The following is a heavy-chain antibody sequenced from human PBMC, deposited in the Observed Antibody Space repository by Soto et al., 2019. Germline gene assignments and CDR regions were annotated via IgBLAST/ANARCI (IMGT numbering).Heavy chain of an antibody. CDR3: ARGVNYFDY. V-gene: IGHV1-3*01. CDR1: GYTFTNYA. Sequence: GASVKVSCKASGYTFTNYAMHWVRQAPVQRLEWMGWLSAGNGNTKYSQKFQGRVTITADESTSTAYMELSSLRSEDTAVYYCARGVNYFDYWGQGTLVTVSS. D-gene: IGHD4-4*01. J-gene: IGHJ4*02. CDR2: LSAGNGNT.